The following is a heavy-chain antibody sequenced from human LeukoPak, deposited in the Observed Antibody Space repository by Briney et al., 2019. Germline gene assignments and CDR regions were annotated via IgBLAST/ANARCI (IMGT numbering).Heavy chain of an antibody. Sequence: GGSLRLSCAASGFPFSSYSMNWVRQAPGKGLEWVSYISSSSSTIYYADSVKGRFTISRDNAKNSLYLQMNSLRAEDTAVYYCVRAAQTQTGVNFDYWGQGTLVIVSS. V-gene: IGHV3-48*04. CDR1: GFPFSSYS. CDR3: VRAAQTQTGVNFDY. CDR2: ISSSSSTI. J-gene: IGHJ4*02. D-gene: IGHD7-27*01.